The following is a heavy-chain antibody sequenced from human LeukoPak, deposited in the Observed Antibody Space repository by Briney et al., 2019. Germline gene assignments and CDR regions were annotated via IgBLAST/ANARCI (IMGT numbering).Heavy chain of an antibody. CDR1: GYTFTSYD. J-gene: IGHJ4*02. CDR3: ARGEGYSSSSPVDY. V-gene: IGHV1-8*01. D-gene: IGHD6-6*01. CDR2: MNPNSGNT. Sequence: ASVKVSCKASGYTFTSYDINWVRQATGQGLEWMGWMNPNSGNTGYAQKFQGRVTMTRNTSISTAYMELRSLRSDDTAVYYCARGEGYSSSSPVDYWGQGTLVTVSS.